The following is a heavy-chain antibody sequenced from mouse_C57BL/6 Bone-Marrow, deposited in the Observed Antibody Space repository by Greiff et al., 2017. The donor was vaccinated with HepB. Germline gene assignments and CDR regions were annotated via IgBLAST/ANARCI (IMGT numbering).Heavy chain of an antibody. CDR1: GFNITDYY. Sequence: VQLQQSGAELVKPGASVKLSCTASGFNITDYYMHWVKQRTEQGLEWIGRIDPEDGETKYAQKFQGKATITADTSSNTAYLQLSSLTSEDTAVYYCARYYGNYFDYWGQGTTLTVSS. CDR2: IDPEDGET. D-gene: IGHD1-1*01. V-gene: IGHV14-2*01. J-gene: IGHJ2*01. CDR3: ARYYGNYFDY.